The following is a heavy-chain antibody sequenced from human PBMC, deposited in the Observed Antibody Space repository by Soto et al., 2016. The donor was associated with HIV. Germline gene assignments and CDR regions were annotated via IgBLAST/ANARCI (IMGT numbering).Heavy chain of an antibody. CDR2: IYYSGTT. J-gene: IGHJ4*02. Sequence: QVQLQESGPGLVKSSQTLSLTCAVSGVSISSGAYYWSWIRQHPGKGLEWIGYIYYSGTTYYKPSLKSRLTISVDTSKNQFSLKLTSVTAADTAVYYCARGRALFFDYVGPGNPGHRLL. V-gene: IGHV4-31*11. CDR3: ARGRALFFDY. CDR1: GVSISSGAYY. D-gene: IGHD3-10*01.